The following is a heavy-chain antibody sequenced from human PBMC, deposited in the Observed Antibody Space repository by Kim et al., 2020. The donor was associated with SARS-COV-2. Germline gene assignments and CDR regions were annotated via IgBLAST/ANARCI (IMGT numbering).Heavy chain of an antibody. Sequence: EIEYVDSVKGRFTIPTDNTKKSLYLQMNSLRVEDTAVYYFARGPYFYYRDVWGKGTTVTVSS. CDR2: EI. V-gene: IGHV3-7*04. J-gene: IGHJ6*03. CDR3: ARGPYFYYRDV.